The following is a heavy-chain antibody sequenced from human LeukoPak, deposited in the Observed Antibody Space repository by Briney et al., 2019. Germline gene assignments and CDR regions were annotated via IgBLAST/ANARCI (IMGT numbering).Heavy chain of an antibody. J-gene: IGHJ5*02. CDR2: MNPNSGNT. V-gene: IGHV1-8*03. D-gene: IGHD6-19*01. CDR1: GYTFTSYD. Sequence: ASVKVSCKASGYTFTSYDINWVRQATGQGLEWMGWMNPNSGNTGYAQKFQGRVTITRNTSISTAYMELSSLRSEDMAVYYCANSQWLGWFDPWGQGTLVTVSS. CDR3: ANSQWLGWFDP.